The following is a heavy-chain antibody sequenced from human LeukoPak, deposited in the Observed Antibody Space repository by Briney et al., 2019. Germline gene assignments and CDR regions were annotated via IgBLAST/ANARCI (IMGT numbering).Heavy chain of an antibody. V-gene: IGHV3-23*01. CDR2: ISASGGST. J-gene: IGHJ4*02. CDR1: GFTFSSYA. Sequence: PGGSQRLSCAVFGFTFSSYAMSWVRQAPGKGLERVSTISASGGSTYYADSVKGRFTIPRDNSKNTLYLQMSSLRVEDTARYYCAKARFYDLLTGFPPDWGQGTLVTVSS. D-gene: IGHD3-9*01. CDR3: AKARFYDLLTGFPPD.